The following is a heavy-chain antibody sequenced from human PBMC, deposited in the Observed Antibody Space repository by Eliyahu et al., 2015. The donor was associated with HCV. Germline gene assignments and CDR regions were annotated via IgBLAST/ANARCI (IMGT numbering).Heavy chain of an antibody. CDR1: GFTFDXYA. CDR3: AKDIGPFCGGDLTS. J-gene: IGHJ5*02. V-gene: IGHV3-9*01. Sequence: EVQLVESGGGLVQPGRSLRLSCAAXGFTFDXYAMHWVRQAPGKGLEWVSGISWNSGSIGYADSVKGRFTISRDNAKNSLYLQMNSLRAEDTALYYCAKDIGPFCGGDLTSWGQGTLVTVSS. CDR2: ISWNSGSI. D-gene: IGHD2-21*01.